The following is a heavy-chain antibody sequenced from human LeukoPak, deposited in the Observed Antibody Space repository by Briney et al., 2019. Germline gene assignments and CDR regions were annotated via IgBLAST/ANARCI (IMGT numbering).Heavy chain of an antibody. D-gene: IGHD3-22*01. CDR2: ITVYNGNT. J-gene: IGHJ5*02. V-gene: IGHV1-18*01. Sequence: ASVKVSCKASGYTFSSYGISWVRQAPGQGLEWMGWITVYNGNTNYLQKFQGRVTMTTDTSTSTAYMEPRSLRSDDTAVYYCARLVYYDSSGTWFDPWGQGTLVTVSS. CDR3: ARLVYYDSSGTWFDP. CDR1: GYTFSSYG.